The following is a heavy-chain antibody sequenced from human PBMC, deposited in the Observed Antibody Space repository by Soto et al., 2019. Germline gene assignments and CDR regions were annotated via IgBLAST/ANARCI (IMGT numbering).Heavy chain of an antibody. CDR2: IIPIFGTA. V-gene: IGHV1-69*06. Sequence: SVKVSCKASGYTFFTYDISWVRQAPGQGLEWMGGIIPIFGTANYAQKFQGRVTITADKSTSTAYMELSSLRSEDTAVYYCARGYSSSRSGVWFDPWGQGTLVTVSS. CDR3: ARGYSSSRSGVWFDP. CDR1: GYTFFTYD. J-gene: IGHJ5*02. D-gene: IGHD6-13*01.